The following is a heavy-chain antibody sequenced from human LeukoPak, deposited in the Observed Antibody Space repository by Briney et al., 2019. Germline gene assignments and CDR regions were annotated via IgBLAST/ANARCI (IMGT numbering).Heavy chain of an antibody. D-gene: IGHD3-9*01. Sequence: GGSLRLSCAASGFTFSDYYMSWIRQAPGKGLEWVSYISSSGSTIYYADSARGRFTISRDNAKNSLYLQMNSLRAEDTAVYYCARDRFYDILTGYDYWGQGTLVTVSS. CDR2: ISSSGSTI. CDR1: GFTFSDYY. CDR3: ARDRFYDILTGYDY. J-gene: IGHJ4*02. V-gene: IGHV3-11*04.